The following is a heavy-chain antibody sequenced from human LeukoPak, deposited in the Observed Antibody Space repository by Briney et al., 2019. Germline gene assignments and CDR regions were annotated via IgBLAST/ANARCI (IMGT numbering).Heavy chain of an antibody. D-gene: IGHD5-18*01. V-gene: IGHV1-46*01. CDR1: GYTFTSYY. CDR2: INPSGGST. CDR3: ARAWRTNSYGYSTDDY. Sequence: GASVKVSCKASGYTFTSYYMHWVRQAPGQGLEWMGIINPSGGSTSYAQKFQGRVTMTRDMSTSTVYMELSSLRSEDTAVYYCARAWRTNSYGYSTDDYWGQGTLVTVSS. J-gene: IGHJ4*02.